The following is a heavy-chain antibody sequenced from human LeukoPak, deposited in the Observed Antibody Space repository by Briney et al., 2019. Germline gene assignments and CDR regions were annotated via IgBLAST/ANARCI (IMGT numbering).Heavy chain of an antibody. V-gene: IGHV6-1*01. CDR3: ARRLTQYDCFDP. CDR1: GDSVSSNSVT. D-gene: IGHD2-2*01. J-gene: IGHJ5*02. Sequence: SQTLSLTCALSGDSVSSNSVTWDWLRQSPSRGLEWLGRTYYRSTWYNDYAVSVRGPITVNPDPSKNQFSLHLNSVTPEDTAVYYCARRLTQYDCFDPWGQGILVTVSS. CDR2: TYYRSTWYN.